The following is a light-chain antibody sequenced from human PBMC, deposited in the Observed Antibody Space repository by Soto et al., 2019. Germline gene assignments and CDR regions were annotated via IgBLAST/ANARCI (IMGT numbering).Light chain of an antibody. V-gene: IGKV4-1*01. CDR1: QSDLYNSDDKNY. CDR3: QQYYTTLT. J-gene: IGKJ4*01. Sequence: DIVMTQSPDSLAVSLGERATINCKSSQSDLYNSDDKNYLAWYQQKPGQPPKLLIYWASTRDSGVPDRFSASGSGADFTLTISSLHAEDVAVYYCQQYYTTLTFGGGTKVEIK. CDR2: WAS.